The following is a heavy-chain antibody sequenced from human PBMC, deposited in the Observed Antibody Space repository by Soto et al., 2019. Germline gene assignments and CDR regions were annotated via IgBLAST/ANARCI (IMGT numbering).Heavy chain of an antibody. J-gene: IGHJ4*02. Sequence: VASVKVSCKASGGTFSSYAISWVRQAPGQGLEWMGGIIPIVGTANYAQKFQGRVTITADESTSTAYMELSSLRSEDTAVYSCARGVREADIQLWLYFGYWGQGTLVTVSS. CDR3: ARGVREADIQLWLYFGY. CDR2: IIPIVGTA. CDR1: GGTFSSYA. D-gene: IGHD5-18*01. V-gene: IGHV1-69*13.